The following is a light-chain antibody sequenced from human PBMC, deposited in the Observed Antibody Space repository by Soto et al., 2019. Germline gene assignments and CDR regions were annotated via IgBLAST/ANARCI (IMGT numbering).Light chain of an antibody. CDR3: CSYAGSSTVL. CDR2: EGS. Sequence: QAVVTQPASVSGSPGQSITISCTGTSSDVGNYNLVSWYQQHPGKAPKLMIYEGSKRPSGVSNRFSGSKSGNTASLTISGLQAEDEADYYCCSYAGSSTVLFGGGTQLTVL. J-gene: IGLJ2*01. V-gene: IGLV2-23*01. CDR1: SSDVGNYNL.